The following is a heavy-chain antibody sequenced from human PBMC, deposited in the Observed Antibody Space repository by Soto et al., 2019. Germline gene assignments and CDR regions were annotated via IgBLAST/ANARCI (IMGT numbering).Heavy chain of an antibody. J-gene: IGHJ4*02. CDR1: GFTFSSYG. Sequence: QVQLVESGGGVVQPGRSLRLSCAASGFTFSSYGMHWVRQAPGKGLEWVAVIWYDGSNKYYADSVKGRFTISRDNSKNTLYLQMNSLRAEDTAVYYCARDGRPGYAVYYFDYWGQGTLVTVSS. V-gene: IGHV3-33*01. CDR3: ARDGRPGYAVYYFDY. D-gene: IGHD3-9*01. CDR2: IWYDGSNK.